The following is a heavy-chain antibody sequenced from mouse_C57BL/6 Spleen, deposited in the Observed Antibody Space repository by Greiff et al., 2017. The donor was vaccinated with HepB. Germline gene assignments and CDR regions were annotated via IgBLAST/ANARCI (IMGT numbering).Heavy chain of an antibody. CDR2: IDPSDSET. CDR3: ARRTVVAGDFDY. D-gene: IGHD1-1*01. CDR1: GYTFTSYW. Sequence: QVQLKQPGAELVRPGSSVKLSCKASGYTFTSYWMHWVKQRPIQGLEWIGNIDPSDSETHYNQKFKDKATLTVDKSSSTAYMQLSSLTSEDSAVYYCARRTVVAGDFDYWGQGTTLTVSS. V-gene: IGHV1-52*01. J-gene: IGHJ2*01.